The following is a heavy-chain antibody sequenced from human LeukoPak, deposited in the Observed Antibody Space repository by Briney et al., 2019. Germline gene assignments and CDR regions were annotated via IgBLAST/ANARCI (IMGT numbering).Heavy chain of an antibody. V-gene: IGHV4-59*01. Sequence: SETLPLTCTVSGGSISSYYWSWIRQPPGKGLEWIGYIYYSGSTNYNPSLKSRVTISVDTSKNQFSLKLSSVTAADTAVYYCARGTGTAMAYGDAFDIWGQGTMVTVSS. CDR1: GGSISSYY. J-gene: IGHJ3*02. CDR3: ARGTGTAMAYGDAFDI. D-gene: IGHD5-18*01. CDR2: IYYSGST.